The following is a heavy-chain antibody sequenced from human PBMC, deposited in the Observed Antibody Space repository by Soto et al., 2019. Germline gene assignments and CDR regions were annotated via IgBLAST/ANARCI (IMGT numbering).Heavy chain of an antibody. Sequence: QAELVQSAAEVKKPGASVKVSCKASGYSITYNYMHWVRQAPGKGLEWMGTIDPTGSNRNYAQKCQGRLTMTRYTSTSRVYMEMSSLTSDDTAVYYCARDQRWRELVWWFDTWGQGTLVTVSS. D-gene: IGHD2-15*01. CDR2: IDPTGSNR. V-gene: IGHV1-46*01. J-gene: IGHJ5*02. CDR3: ARDQRWRELVWWFDT. CDR1: GYSITYNY.